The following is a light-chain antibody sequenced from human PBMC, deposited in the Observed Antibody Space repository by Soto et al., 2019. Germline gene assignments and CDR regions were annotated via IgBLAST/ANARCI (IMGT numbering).Light chain of an antibody. V-gene: IGKV3-11*01. CDR2: DAS. Sequence: EIVFTQSPSTLSLSPGERATLSCRASQSVSSYLAWYQQKPGQAPRLLIYDASNRATGIPARFSGSGSGTDFTLTISSLEPEDFAVYYCQQRSNWPPWTFGQGTKV. J-gene: IGKJ1*01. CDR1: QSVSSY. CDR3: QQRSNWPPWT.